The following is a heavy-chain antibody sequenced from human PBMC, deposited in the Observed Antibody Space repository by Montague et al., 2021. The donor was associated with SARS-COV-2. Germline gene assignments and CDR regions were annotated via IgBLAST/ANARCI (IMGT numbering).Heavy chain of an antibody. D-gene: IGHD2-8*01. V-gene: IGHV4-31*03. J-gene: IGHJ6*02. CDR2: IYYSGST. Sequence: TLSLTCTVSGGSISSGSYYWSWLRQHPGKGLEWIGYIYYSGSTNYNPSLKSRLTISVDTSKNQFSLKLSSVTAADTAVYYCARGEGVMVYVYGMDVWGQGTTVTVSS. CDR3: ARGEGVMVYVYGMDV. CDR1: GGSISSGSYY.